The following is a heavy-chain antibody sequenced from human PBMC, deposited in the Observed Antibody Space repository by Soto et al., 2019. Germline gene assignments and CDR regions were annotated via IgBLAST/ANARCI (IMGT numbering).Heavy chain of an antibody. CDR3: AKDKYTYSGYDYGGVDY. CDR2: ISYDGSNK. CDR1: GFTFSSYG. J-gene: IGHJ4*02. D-gene: IGHD5-12*01. V-gene: IGHV3-30*18. Sequence: QVQLVESGGGVVQPGRSLRLSCAASGFTFSSYGMHWVRQPPGKGLEWVAVISYDGSNKYYADSVKGRFTISRDNSKNTLYLQMNSLRAEDTAVYYCAKDKYTYSGYDYGGVDYWGQGTLVTVSS.